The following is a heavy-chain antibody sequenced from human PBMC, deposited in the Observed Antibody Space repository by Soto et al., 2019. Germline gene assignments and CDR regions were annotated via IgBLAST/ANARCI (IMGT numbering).Heavy chain of an antibody. Sequence: GGSLRLSCAASGFTFSNYWMNWVRQAPGKGLEWVANIKQDGTEKYYMDSVKGRFTISRDNAKNSLYLQMDSLRAEDTAVYYCARIKSDCWGQGTLVTVSS. CDR1: GFTFSNYW. J-gene: IGHJ4*02. CDR2: IKQDGTEK. V-gene: IGHV3-7*01. CDR3: ARIKSDC.